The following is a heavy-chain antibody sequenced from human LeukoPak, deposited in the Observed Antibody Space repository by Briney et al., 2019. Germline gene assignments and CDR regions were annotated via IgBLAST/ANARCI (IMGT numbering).Heavy chain of an antibody. D-gene: IGHD2-15*01. V-gene: IGHV3-21*01. CDR3: SKDSFPRCSGGSGYSDC. CDR1: GFTFSSYS. Sequence: PGGSLRLSCAASGFTFSSYSMNWVRQALGKGLEWVSSISSTSSYIYYADSVKGRFTISRDNYKNTMYWQMQSLRAEATAASYSSKDSFPRCSGGSGYSDCWGQGTLVTVSS. J-gene: IGHJ4*02. CDR2: ISSTSSYI.